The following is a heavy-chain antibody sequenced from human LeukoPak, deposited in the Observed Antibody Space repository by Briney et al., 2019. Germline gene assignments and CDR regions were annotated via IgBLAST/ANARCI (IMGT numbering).Heavy chain of an antibody. J-gene: IGHJ4*02. V-gene: IGHV3-23*01. Sequence: PGGSLRLSCAASGFAFSNYAMTWVRQAPGMGLEWVSSVSPGGGGTYYPRSVKGRFTISRDNSKNTLYLQIDGLGAEDTALYYCAKEDSSSSRYYFDSWGQGALVTVSS. CDR3: AKEDSSSSRYYFDS. D-gene: IGHD3-22*01. CDR2: VSPGGGGT. CDR1: GFAFSNYA.